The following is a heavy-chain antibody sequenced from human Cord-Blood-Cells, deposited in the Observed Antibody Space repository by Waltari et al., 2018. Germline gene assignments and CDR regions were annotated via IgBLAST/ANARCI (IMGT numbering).Heavy chain of an antibody. Sequence: QVQLQESGPGLVKPSETLSLTCTVAGGSISSFYWSWIRPPAGKGLEWIGRIYTSGSTNYNPSLKSRVTMSVDTSKNQFSLKLSSVTAADTAVYYCAREMHYDFWSGYYFAFDIWGQGTMVTVSS. V-gene: IGHV4-4*07. CDR2: IYTSGST. CDR1: GGSISSFY. J-gene: IGHJ3*02. D-gene: IGHD3-3*01. CDR3: AREMHYDFWSGYYFAFDI.